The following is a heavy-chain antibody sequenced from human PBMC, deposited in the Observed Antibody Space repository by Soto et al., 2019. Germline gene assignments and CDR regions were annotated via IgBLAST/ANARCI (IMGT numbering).Heavy chain of an antibody. CDR2: IYYSGST. J-gene: IGHJ4*02. V-gene: IGHV4-39*01. CDR3: ASTVPYYYDSSGYPGF. D-gene: IGHD3-22*01. Sequence: SETLSLTCTVPGGSISISSYYWGWIRQPPGKGLEWIGSIYYSGSTYYNPSLKSRVTISVDTSKNQFSLKLSSVTAADTAVYYXASTVPYYYDSSGYPGFWGQGTLVTVSS. CDR1: GGSISISSYY.